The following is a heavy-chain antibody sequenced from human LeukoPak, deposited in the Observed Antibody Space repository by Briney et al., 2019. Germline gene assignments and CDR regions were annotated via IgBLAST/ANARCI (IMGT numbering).Heavy chain of an antibody. CDR3: ARGPYSYDSSGAFDI. CDR2: IYHSGST. D-gene: IGHD3-22*01. CDR1: GYSISSGYY. Sequence: PSETLSLTCTVSGYSISSGYYWGWIRQPPGEGLEWIGSIYHSGSTYYNPSLKSRVTISVDTSKNQFSLKLSSVTAADTAVYFCARGPYSYDSSGAFDIWGQGTMVTVPS. V-gene: IGHV4-38-2*02. J-gene: IGHJ3*02.